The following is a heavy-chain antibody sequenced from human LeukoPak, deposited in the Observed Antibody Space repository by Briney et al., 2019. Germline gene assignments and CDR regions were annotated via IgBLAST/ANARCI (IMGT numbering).Heavy chain of an antibody. J-gene: IGHJ5*02. D-gene: IGHD1-26*01. CDR1: GGSISSYY. V-gene: IGHV4-4*07. CDR3: ARVGVGATTTPWFDP. Sequence: PSETLSLTCTVSGGSISSYYWSWIRQPAGKGLEWIGRIYTSGSTNYNPSLKSRVTMSVDTSKNQFSLKLSSVTAADTAVYYCARVGVGATTTPWFDPWGQGTLVTVSS. CDR2: IYTSGST.